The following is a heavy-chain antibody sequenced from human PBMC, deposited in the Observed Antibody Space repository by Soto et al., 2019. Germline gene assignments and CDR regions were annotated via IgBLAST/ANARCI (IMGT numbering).Heavy chain of an antibody. CDR3: AREPYSSGWFDY. J-gene: IGHJ5*01. CDR2: ISSSGSTI. V-gene: IGHV3-48*01. CDR1: GFSFSSHS. D-gene: IGHD6-19*01. Sequence: GGSLRLSCAASGFSFSSHSMKWVRQAPGKGLEWVSYISSSGSTIYYADSVKGRFTISRDNSKNMLYLQMNSLRAEDTAVYYCAREPYSSGWFDYWGQGTLVTVSS.